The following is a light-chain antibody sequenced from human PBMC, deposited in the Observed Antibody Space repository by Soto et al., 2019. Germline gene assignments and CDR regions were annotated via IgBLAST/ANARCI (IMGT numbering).Light chain of an antibody. V-gene: IGKV3D-15*03. Sequence: IVRTQCPATLSVSPGERATLSCRASQSVRSNLAWYQQTPGQAPRLLIYAASSRATGIPDRFSGSGSGTDFTLTITILEPEDFAVYYCQYHDPLPTWTFGQGTKV. CDR2: AAS. J-gene: IGKJ1*01. CDR1: QSVRSN. CDR3: QYHDPLPTWT.